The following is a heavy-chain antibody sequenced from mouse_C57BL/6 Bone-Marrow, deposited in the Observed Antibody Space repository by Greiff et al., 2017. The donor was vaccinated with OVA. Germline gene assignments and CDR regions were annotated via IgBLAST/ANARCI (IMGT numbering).Heavy chain of an antibody. CDR2: ISDGGSYT. V-gene: IGHV5-4*03. J-gene: IGHJ2*01. CDR3: AIHYYGSPDY. Sequence: EVKLVESGGGLVKPGGSLKLSCAASGFTFSSYAMSWVRQTPEKRLEWVATISDGGSYTYYPDNVKGRFTISRDNAKNNLYLQMSHLKSEDTAMYYCAIHYYGSPDYWGQGTTLTVSS. D-gene: IGHD1-1*01. CDR1: GFTFSSYA.